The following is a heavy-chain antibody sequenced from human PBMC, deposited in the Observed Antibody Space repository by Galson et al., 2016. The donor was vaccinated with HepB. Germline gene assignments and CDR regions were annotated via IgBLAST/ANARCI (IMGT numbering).Heavy chain of an antibody. CDR3: ARDQSYCSGSSCYHYFDY. V-gene: IGHV4-4*02. Sequence: LSLTCAVSGGSISSSNWWSWVRQPPGKGLEWIGEIYHSGSTNYTPSLTSRVTISVDKSKNKFSLKLSSVTAADTAVYYCARDQSYCSGSSCYHYFDYWGQGTLVTVSS. D-gene: IGHD2-15*01. CDR2: IYHSGST. J-gene: IGHJ4*02. CDR1: GGSISSSNW.